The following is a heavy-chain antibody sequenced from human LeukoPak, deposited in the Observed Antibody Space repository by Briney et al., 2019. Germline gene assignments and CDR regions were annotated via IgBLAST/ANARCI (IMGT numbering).Heavy chain of an antibody. CDR1: GFTFSSYW. CDR2: IKKDGSET. V-gene: IGHV3-7*01. J-gene: IGHJ6*02. CDR3: AKAIYYGSGSYYAGYYHGMDV. Sequence: GGSLRLSCAASGFTFSSYWMSWVRQVPGKGLEWVANIKKDGSETYYVDSVKGRFIISRDNSKNTPYLQMNSLRAEDTAVYYCAKAIYYGSGSYYAGYYHGMDVWGQGTTVIVSS. D-gene: IGHD3-10*01.